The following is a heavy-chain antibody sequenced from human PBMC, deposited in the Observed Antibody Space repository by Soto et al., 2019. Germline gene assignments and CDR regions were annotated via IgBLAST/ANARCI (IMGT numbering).Heavy chain of an antibody. V-gene: IGHV1-69*02. J-gene: IGHJ4*02. CDR2: IIPILGIA. Sequence: QVQLVQSGAEVKKPGSSVKVSCKASGGTFSSYTISWVRQAPGQGLEWMGRIIPILGIANYAQKFQGRVTMTADNFKRTAEIELSRLGYDGTGVYDGAGKSPGADYWGQGTLVTVSS. CDR1: GGTFSSYT. D-gene: IGHD7-27*01. CDR3: AGKSPGADY.